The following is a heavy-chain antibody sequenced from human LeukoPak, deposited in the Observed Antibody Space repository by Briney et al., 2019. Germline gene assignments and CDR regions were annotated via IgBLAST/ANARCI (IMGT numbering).Heavy chain of an antibody. D-gene: IGHD3-9*01. J-gene: IGHJ5*02. CDR1: GYTFTGYY. Sequence: ASVKVSCKASGYTFTGYYMHWVRQAPRQGLEWMGWINPNSGGTNYAQKFQGRVTMTRDTSISTAYMELSRLRSDDTAVYYCAREDILTGYTGYWFDPWGQGTLVTVSS. CDR2: INPNSGGT. V-gene: IGHV1-2*02. CDR3: AREDILTGYTGYWFDP.